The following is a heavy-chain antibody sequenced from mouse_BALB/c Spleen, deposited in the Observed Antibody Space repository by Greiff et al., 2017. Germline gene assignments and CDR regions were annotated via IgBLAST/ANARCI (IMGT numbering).Heavy chain of an antibody. V-gene: IGHV5-6-5*01. Sequence: EVQRVESGGGLVKPGGSLKLSCAASGFTFSSYAMSWVRQTPEKRLEWVASISSGGSTYYPDSVKGRFTISRDNARNILYLQMSSLRSEDTAMYYCARGRDYTYWYFDVWGAGTTVTVSS. CDR3: ARGRDYTYWYFDV. D-gene: IGHD2-12*01. CDR1: GFTFSSYA. J-gene: IGHJ1*01. CDR2: ISSGGST.